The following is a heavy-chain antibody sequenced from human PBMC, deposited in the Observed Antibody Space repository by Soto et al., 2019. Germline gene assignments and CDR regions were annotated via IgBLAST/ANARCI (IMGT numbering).Heavy chain of an antibody. Sequence: ASVKVSCKASGYTFTGYYMHWVRQAPGQGLEWMGRINPNSGGTKYAQNFQGWVTMTRDTSISTAYMELSRLKSDDTAVYYCARGSPESSAWPVGMDVWGQGTTVTVSS. CDR1: GYTFTGYY. CDR3: ARGSPESSAWPVGMDV. J-gene: IGHJ6*02. D-gene: IGHD3-22*01. CDR2: INPNSGGT. V-gene: IGHV1-2*04.